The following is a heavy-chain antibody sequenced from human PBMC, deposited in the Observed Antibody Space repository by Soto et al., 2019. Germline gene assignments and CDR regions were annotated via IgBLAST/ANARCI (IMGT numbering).Heavy chain of an antibody. Sequence: PWWSLRLSCSASVFSCSSYTMNWFRQAPGKGLEWVSSINNNSGRKYYADSVKGRFTISRDNSKNTLFLQMNSLKAEDTAVYFCAKDGDYEYFDYWGQGTQVTVSS. J-gene: IGHJ4*02. V-gene: IGHV3-23*01. D-gene: IGHD3-22*01. CDR1: VFSCSSYT. CDR3: AKDGDYEYFDY. CDR2: INNNSGRK.